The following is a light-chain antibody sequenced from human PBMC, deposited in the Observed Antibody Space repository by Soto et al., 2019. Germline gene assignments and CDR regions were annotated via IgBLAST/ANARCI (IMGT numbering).Light chain of an antibody. V-gene: IGLV2-23*03. J-gene: IGLJ2*01. CDR2: ESS. Sequence: QSALTQPASVSGSPGQSITISCTGTSSDVGGYNLVSWYQQHPGKAPKLIIYESSERPSGVSNRFSGSKSGNTASLTISGLQAEDEADYYCCSYAGSNTFVFGGGTKLSVL. CDR1: SSDVGGYNL. CDR3: CSYAGSNTFV.